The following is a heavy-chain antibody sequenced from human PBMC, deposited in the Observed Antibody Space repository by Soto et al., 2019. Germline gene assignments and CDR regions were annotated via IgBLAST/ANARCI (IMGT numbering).Heavy chain of an antibody. Sequence: GGSLRLSCAASGFTFSSYAMSWVRQAPGKGLEWVSAISGSGGSTYYADSVKGRFTISRDNSKNTLYLQMNSLRAEDTAVYYCAIADGYSYGLFDYWGQGTLVTVSS. CDR3: AIADGYSYGLFDY. CDR1: GFTFSSYA. D-gene: IGHD5-18*01. V-gene: IGHV3-23*01. J-gene: IGHJ4*02. CDR2: ISGSGGST.